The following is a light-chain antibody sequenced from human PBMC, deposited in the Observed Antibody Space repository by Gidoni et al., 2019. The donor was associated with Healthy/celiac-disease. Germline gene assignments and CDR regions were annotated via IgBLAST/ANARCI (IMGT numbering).Light chain of an antibody. Sequence: DIVMTQSPLSLPVTPGEPASISCRSSQSLLHSNGYNYLDWYLQKPGQSPQLLIYLGSNRASGVPDRFSGSGSGTDFTLKISRVEAEDVGVYYCMQVLQLLTFGGGTKVEIK. CDR1: QSLLHSNGYNY. CDR2: LGS. V-gene: IGKV2-28*01. J-gene: IGKJ4*01. CDR3: MQVLQLLT.